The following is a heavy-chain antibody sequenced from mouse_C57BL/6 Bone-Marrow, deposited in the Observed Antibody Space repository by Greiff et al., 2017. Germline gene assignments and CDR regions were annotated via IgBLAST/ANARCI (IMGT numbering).Heavy chain of an antibody. J-gene: IGHJ2*01. CDR3: ARYNHYDCDY. V-gene: IGHV1-59*01. CDR1: GYTFTSYW. CDR2: IDPSDSYT. Sequence: VQLQQPGAELVRPGTSVKLSCKASGYTFTSYWMHWVKQRPGQGLEWIGVIDPSDSYTNYNQKFKGKATLTVDTSSSTAYMQLSSLTSEDSAVYYCARYNHYDCDYWGQGTTLTVSS. D-gene: IGHD2-4*01.